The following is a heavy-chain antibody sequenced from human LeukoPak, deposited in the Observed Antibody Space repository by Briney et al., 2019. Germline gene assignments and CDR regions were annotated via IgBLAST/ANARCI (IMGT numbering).Heavy chain of an antibody. CDR1: GFDFSSYA. CDR2: ISYDGGYK. Sequence: PGGSLRLSCVVSGFDFSSYAMHWVRQAPGKGLEWVALISYDGGYKYYPDSVKGRFTISRDNSKNMVHLEINSLRLDDTALYYCARELGPSPHYWGKGTLVTVSS. D-gene: IGHD3-16*01. V-gene: IGHV3-30-3*01. J-gene: IGHJ4*01. CDR3: ARELGPSPHY.